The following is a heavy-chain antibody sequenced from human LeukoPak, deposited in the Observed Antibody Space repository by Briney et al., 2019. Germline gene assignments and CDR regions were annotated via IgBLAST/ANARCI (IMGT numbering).Heavy chain of an antibody. CDR3: ARGPVLRYFDWLPIYYYYFYGMDV. CDR2: IYYSGST. V-gene: IGHV4-31*03. D-gene: IGHD3-9*01. CDR1: GGSISSGGYY. Sequence: SQTLSLTCTVSGGSISSGGYYWSWIRQHPGKGLEWIGYIYYSGSTYYNPSLKSRVTISVDTSKNQFSLKLSSVTAADTAVYYCARGPVLRYFDWLPIYYYYFYGMDVWGQGTTVTVSS. J-gene: IGHJ6*02.